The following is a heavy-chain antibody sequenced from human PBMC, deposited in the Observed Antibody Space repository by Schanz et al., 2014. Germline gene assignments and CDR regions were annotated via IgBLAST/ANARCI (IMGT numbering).Heavy chain of an antibody. CDR2: VNPSGGST. CDR1: GYTLSAYS. D-gene: IGHD2-2*01. Sequence: QVQLVQSGTQVKKPGASVKVSCKASGYTLSAYSLHWVRQAPGQGLEWMGIVNPSGGSTTYAQKFQGRLTMTRDTSRSTVYMELSSLRSEDTAVYYCARDRRRYCSTASCLHDNWFDPWGQGTLVIVSS. CDR3: ARDRRRYCSTASCLHDNWFDP. J-gene: IGHJ5*02. V-gene: IGHV1-46*01.